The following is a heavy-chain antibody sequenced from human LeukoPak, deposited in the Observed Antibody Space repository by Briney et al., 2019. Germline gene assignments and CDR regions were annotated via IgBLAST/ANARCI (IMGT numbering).Heavy chain of an antibody. D-gene: IGHD3-10*01. Sequence: SETLSLTCTVSGGSISSYYWSWIRQPPGKGLEWIGYIYYSGSTNYNPSLRSRVTISVDTSKNQFSLKLSSVTAADTAVYYCARVGTYGSGSYLSWLDYWGQGTLVTVSS. V-gene: IGHV4-59*01. CDR1: GGSISSYY. J-gene: IGHJ4*02. CDR2: IYYSGST. CDR3: ARVGTYGSGSYLSWLDY.